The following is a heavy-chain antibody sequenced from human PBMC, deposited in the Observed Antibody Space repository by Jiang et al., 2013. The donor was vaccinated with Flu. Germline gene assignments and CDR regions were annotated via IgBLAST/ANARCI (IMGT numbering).Heavy chain of an antibody. CDR1: GGSISSSNW. CDR3: ARDLRGYSYGYYYYYGMDV. Sequence: SLTCAVSGGSISSSNWWSWVRHAPGKGLEWIGEIYHSGSTNYNPSLKSRVTISVDKSKNQFSLKLSSVTAADTAVYYCARDLRGYSYGYYYYYGMDVWGQGTTVTVSS. J-gene: IGHJ6*02. CDR2: IYHSGST. V-gene: IGHV4-4*02. D-gene: IGHD5-18*01.